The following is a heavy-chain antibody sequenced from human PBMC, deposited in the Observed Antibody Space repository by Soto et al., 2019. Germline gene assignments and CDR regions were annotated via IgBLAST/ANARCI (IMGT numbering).Heavy chain of an antibody. CDR3: AAGVDSSGYYYPWIGYYGMDV. J-gene: IGHJ6*02. Sequence: ASVKVSCKASGYTFTGYYMHWVRQAPGQGLEWMGWINPNSGGTNYAQKLQGRVTMTTDTSTSTAYMELRSLRSEDTAVYYCAAGVDSSGYYYPWIGYYGMDVWGQGTTVTVSS. V-gene: IGHV1-2*02. CDR1: GYTFTGYY. D-gene: IGHD3-22*01. CDR2: INPNSGGT.